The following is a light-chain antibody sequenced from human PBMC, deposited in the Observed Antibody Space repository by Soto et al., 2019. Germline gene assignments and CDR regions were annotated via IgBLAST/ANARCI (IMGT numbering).Light chain of an antibody. J-gene: IGKJ1*01. CDR1: QSIDRK. Sequence: IVMTQSPATLSVSPGERATLSCRASQSIDRKLAWYQQRPGQAPRLLIYGASTRATGIPARFSGSGSGTEFTLTISGLQSDDFATYYCQHLWTFGQGTKVEIK. V-gene: IGKV3-15*01. CDR2: GAS. CDR3: QHLWT.